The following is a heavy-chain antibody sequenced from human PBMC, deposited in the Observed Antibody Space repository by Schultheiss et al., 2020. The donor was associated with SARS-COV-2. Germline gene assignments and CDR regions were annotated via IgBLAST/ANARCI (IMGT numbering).Heavy chain of an antibody. J-gene: IGHJ4*02. CDR3: ARLQRRYFDY. Sequence: GESLKISCRGSGYSFTSYWIAWVRQMPGKGLEWMGIIYPGDSDTRYSPAFQGQVTISADKSISTAYLQWSSLKASDTAMYYCARLQRRYFDYWGQGTLVTVSS. V-gene: IGHV5-51*01. CDR1: GYSFTSYW. CDR2: IYPGDSDT.